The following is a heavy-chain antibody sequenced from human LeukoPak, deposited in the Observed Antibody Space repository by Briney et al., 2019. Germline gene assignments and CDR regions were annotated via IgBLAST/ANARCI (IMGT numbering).Heavy chain of an antibody. CDR2: IKQDGSEK. CDR3: ARGGRTTGPAY. J-gene: IGHJ4*02. CDR1: GFTFSTYW. Sequence: GGSLRLSCEASGFTFSTYWMSWVRQAPGKGLEWVANIKQDGSEKYYVDSVKGRFTISRDNAKNSLYLQMNSLRAEDTAVYYCARGGRTTGPAYWGQGTLVTVSS. V-gene: IGHV3-7*01. D-gene: IGHD1-14*01.